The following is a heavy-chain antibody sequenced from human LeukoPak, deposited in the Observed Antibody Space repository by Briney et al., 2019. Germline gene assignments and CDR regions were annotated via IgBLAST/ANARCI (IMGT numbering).Heavy chain of an antibody. D-gene: IGHD3-10*01. V-gene: IGHV4-39*07. CDR2: IYYSGST. J-gene: IGHJ4*02. CDR3: ARGVLGFGELLYETPFDY. Sequence: SETLSLTCTVSGGSISSYYWGWIRQPPGKGLEWIGSIYYSGSTYYNPSLKSRVTISVDTSKNQFSLKLSSVTAADTAVYYCARGVLGFGELLYETPFDYWGQGTLVTVSS. CDR1: GGSISSYY.